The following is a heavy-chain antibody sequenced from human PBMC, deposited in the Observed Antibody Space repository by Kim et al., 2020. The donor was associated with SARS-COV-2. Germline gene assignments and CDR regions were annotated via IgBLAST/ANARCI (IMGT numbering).Heavy chain of an antibody. Sequence: ASVKVSCKPSGYTFTSYAMDWVRQAPGQGLEWMGWSNTNTGNPTYAQGFTGRFVFSLDTSVSTAYLEISSLKAEDTGVYYFARVTRLGAMEKTFDIWGQGTTVTVSS. D-gene: IGHD2-2*01. V-gene: IGHV7-4-1*02. J-gene: IGHJ3*02. CDR1: GYTFTSYA. CDR2: SNTNTGNP. CDR3: ARVTRLGAMEKTFDI.